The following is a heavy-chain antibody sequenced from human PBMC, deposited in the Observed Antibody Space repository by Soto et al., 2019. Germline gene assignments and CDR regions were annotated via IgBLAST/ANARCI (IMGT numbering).Heavy chain of an antibody. V-gene: IGHV3-23*01. CDR1: GFIFGNHG. CDR2: INANAIDT. Sequence: GSLRLSCAASGFIFGNHGMTRVRQAPGRALEWVSTINANAIDTHYADSVKGRFTISRDNSKSTLDLQMNSLRAEDTAIYYCVSWVSAPFDFWGPGTRVTVSS. D-gene: IGHD2-8*01. J-gene: IGHJ4*02. CDR3: VSWVSAPFDF.